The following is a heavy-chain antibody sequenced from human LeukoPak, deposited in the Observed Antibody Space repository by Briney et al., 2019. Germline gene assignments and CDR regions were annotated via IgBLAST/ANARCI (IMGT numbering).Heavy chain of an antibody. V-gene: IGHV4-34*01. CDR2: INHSGST. CDR3: ARDPYSSGWYGWFDP. J-gene: IGHJ5*02. CDR1: GGSFSGYY. D-gene: IGHD6-19*01. Sequence: SETLSLTCAVYGGSFSGYYWSWIRQPPGKGLEWIGEINHSGSTNYNPSLKSRVTISVDTSKNQFSLKLSSVTAADTAVYYCARDPYSSGWYGWFDPWGRGTLVTVSS.